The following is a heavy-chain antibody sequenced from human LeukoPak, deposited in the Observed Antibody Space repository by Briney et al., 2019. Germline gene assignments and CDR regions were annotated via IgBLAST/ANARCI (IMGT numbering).Heavy chain of an antibody. V-gene: IGHV3-48*03. D-gene: IGHD3-10*02. J-gene: IGHJ4*02. CDR1: GFTFSSYE. CDR2: ISSSGSTI. CDR3: ARDRYYVFDY. Sequence: GSLRLSCAASGFTFSSYEMNWVRQALGKGLEWVSYISSSGSTIYYADSVKGRFTISRDNAKNSLYLQMNSLRAEDTAVYYCARDRYYVFDYWGQGTLVTVSS.